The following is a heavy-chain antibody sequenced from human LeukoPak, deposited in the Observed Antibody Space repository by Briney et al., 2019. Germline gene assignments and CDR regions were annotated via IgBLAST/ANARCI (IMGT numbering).Heavy chain of an antibody. V-gene: IGHV4-30-4*01. Sequence: PSETLSLTCTVSGGSISSGDYYWSWIRQPPGKGLEWIGYIYYSGSTYYNPSLKSRVTISVGTSKNQFSLKLSSVTAADTAVYYCARAVRGGTTWIQLWFAYWGQGTLVTVSS. CDR1: GGSISSGDYY. D-gene: IGHD5-18*01. CDR3: ARAVRGGTTWIQLWFAY. CDR2: IYYSGST. J-gene: IGHJ4*02.